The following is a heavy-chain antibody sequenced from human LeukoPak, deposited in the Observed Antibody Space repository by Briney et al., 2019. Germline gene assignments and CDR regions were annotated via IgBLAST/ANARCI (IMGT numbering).Heavy chain of an antibody. CDR3: ARGFYYDSSGYYPTTVDY. D-gene: IGHD3-22*01. Sequence: GASVTVSCKASGYTFTSYVISWVRQAPGQGLEWMGIIYPGDSDTRYSPSFQGQVTISADKSISTAYLQWSSLKASDTAMYYCARGFYYDSSGYYPTTVDYWGQGTLVTVSS. CDR2: IYPGDSDT. CDR1: GYTFTSYV. J-gene: IGHJ4*02. V-gene: IGHV5-51*01.